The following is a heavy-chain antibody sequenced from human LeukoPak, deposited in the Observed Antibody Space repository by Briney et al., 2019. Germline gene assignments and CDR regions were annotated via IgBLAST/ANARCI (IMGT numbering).Heavy chain of an antibody. J-gene: IGHJ5*02. CDR3: ARQPTYCSSTSCYERNWFDP. CDR1: GGSFSGYY. Sequence: PSETLSLTCAVYGGSFSGYYWSWIRQPPGKGLEWIGEINHSGSTNYNPSLKSRVTMSVDTSKNQFSLKLSSVTAADTAVYYCARQPTYCSSTSCYERNWFDPWGQGTLVTVSS. D-gene: IGHD2-2*01. CDR2: INHSGST. V-gene: IGHV4-34*01.